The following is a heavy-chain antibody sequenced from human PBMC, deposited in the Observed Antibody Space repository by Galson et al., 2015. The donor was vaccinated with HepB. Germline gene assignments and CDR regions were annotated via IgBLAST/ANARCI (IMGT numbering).Heavy chain of an antibody. V-gene: IGHV3-23*01. CDR3: AKCSYKAIAAAGIFDY. CDR2: ISGSGGST. CDR1: GFTFSSYA. D-gene: IGHD6-13*01. J-gene: IGHJ4*02. Sequence: SLRLSCAASGFTFSSYAMSWVRQAPGKGLEWVSAISGSGGSTYYADSVKGRFTISRDNSKNTLYLQMNSLRAEDTAVYYCAKCSYKAIAAAGIFDYWGQGTLVTVSS.